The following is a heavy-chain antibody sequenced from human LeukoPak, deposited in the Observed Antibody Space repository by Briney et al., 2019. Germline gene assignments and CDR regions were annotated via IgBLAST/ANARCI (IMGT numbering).Heavy chain of an antibody. J-gene: IGHJ4*02. Sequence: SETLPLTCTVSGGSISSSSYCWGWIRQPPGKGLEWIGSIYYSGSTYYDPSLKSRVTISVDTSKNQFSLKLSSVTAADTAVYYCASLVVVVPAATYYFDYWGQGTLVTVSS. V-gene: IGHV4-39*01. CDR3: ASLVVVVPAATYYFDY. CDR1: GGSISSSSYC. CDR2: IYYSGST. D-gene: IGHD2-2*01.